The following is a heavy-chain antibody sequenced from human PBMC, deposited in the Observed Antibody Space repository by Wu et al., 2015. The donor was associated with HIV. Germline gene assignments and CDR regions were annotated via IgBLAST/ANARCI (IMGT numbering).Heavy chain of an antibody. CDR1: GYTFTSYG. J-gene: IGHJ3*02. Sequence: QVQLVQSGAEVKKPGASVKVSCKASGYTFTSYGISWVRQAPGQGLEWMGWISAYNGNTNYAQKLQGRVTMTTDTSTSTAYMELSSLRSEDTAVYYCARGGGYYGSGSYYNWYDAFDIWGQGTNGHRLF. CDR2: ISAYNGNT. D-gene: IGHD3-10*01. CDR3: ARGGGYYGSGSYYNWYDAFDI. V-gene: IGHV1-18*01.